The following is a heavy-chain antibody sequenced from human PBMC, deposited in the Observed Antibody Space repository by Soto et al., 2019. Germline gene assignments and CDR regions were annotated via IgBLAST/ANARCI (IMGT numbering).Heavy chain of an antibody. D-gene: IGHD2-2*01. CDR1: GYTFTSYG. Sequence: ASVKVSCKASGYTFTSYGISWVRQAPGQGLEWMGWISAYSGNTNYAQKLQGRVTMTTDTSTSTAYMELRSLRSDDTAVYYCARLPSVAPRDWFDPWGQGTLVTVSS. J-gene: IGHJ5*02. CDR3: ARLPSVAPRDWFDP. CDR2: ISAYSGNT. V-gene: IGHV1-18*01.